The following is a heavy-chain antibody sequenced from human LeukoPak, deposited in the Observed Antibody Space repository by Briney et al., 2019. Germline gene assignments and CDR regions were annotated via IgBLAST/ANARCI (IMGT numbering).Heavy chain of an antibody. CDR1: GYTFTGYY. Sequence: GGSVKVSCKASGYTFTGYYMHWVRQAPGQGLEWMGWINPNSGGTNYAQKFQGRVTMTRDTSISTAYMELSRLRSDDTAVYYCAFPELLRGDDAFDIWGQGTMVTVSS. V-gene: IGHV1-2*02. J-gene: IGHJ3*02. D-gene: IGHD2-15*01. CDR2: INPNSGGT. CDR3: AFPELLRGDDAFDI.